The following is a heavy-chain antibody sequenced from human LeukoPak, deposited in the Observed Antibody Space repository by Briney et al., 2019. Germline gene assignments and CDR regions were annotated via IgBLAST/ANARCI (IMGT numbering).Heavy chain of an antibody. D-gene: IGHD6-19*01. CDR1: GFTFSSYG. V-gene: IGHV3-30*02. CDR3: AIIAVAGTWPQKFQH. CDR2: IRYDGSNK. J-gene: IGHJ1*01. Sequence: PGGSLRLSCAASGFTFSSYGMHWVRQAPGKGLEWVAFIRYDGSNKYYADSVKGRFTISRDNSKNTLYLQMNSLRAEDTAVYYCAIIAVAGTWPQKFQHWGQGTLVTVSS.